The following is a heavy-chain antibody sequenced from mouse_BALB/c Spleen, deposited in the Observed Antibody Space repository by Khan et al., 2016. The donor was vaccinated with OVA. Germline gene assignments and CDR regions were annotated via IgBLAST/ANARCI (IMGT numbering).Heavy chain of an antibody. CDR1: GDSITSGF. Sequence: EVQLVESGPSLVKPSQTLSLTCSVTGDSITSGFWNWIRKFPGNKFEYMGYVTYSGNTYYTPSLKSRISITRDKSKSQYYLQLNSVTTAETATYFYARTYVSWTMDYWGQGTLVTVSS. V-gene: IGHV3-8*02. D-gene: IGHD2-12*01. CDR3: ARTYVSWTMDY. J-gene: IGHJ4*01. CDR2: VTYSGNT.